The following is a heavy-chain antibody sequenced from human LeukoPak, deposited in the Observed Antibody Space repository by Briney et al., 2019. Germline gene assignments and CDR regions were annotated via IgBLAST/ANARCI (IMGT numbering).Heavy chain of an antibody. D-gene: IGHD5-12*01. Sequence: GGSLRLSCAASGFTFSSYAMHWVRRASSKGLEWVAAISYDGSNKNYADSVKGRFTISRDNSKNTLFLQMNSLRAEDTAVYYCASDSGYDHHGLFDYWGQGTLVTVSS. CDR1: GFTFSSYA. CDR3: ASDSGYDHHGLFDY. V-gene: IGHV3-30*04. J-gene: IGHJ4*02. CDR2: ISYDGSNK.